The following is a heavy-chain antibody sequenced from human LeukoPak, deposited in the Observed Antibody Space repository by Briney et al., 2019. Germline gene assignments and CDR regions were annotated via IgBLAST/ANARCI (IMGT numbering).Heavy chain of an antibody. CDR2: IKQDGSEK. CDR3: ATDSRIVGATGASDI. D-gene: IGHD1-26*01. V-gene: IGHV3-7*01. J-gene: IGHJ3*02. CDR1: GFTFSIYW. Sequence: PGGSLRLSCAASGFTFSIYWMNWVRQAPGKGLEWVANIKQDGSEKYYVDSVKGRFTISRDNAKNSLYLQMNSLRAEDTAVYYCATDSRIVGATGASDIWGQGTMVTVSS.